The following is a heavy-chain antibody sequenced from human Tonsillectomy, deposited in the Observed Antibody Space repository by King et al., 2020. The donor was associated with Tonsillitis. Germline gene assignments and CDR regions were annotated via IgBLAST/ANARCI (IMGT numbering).Heavy chain of an antibody. CDR2: ISGSRNYI. J-gene: IGHJ4*02. D-gene: IGHD3-22*01. CDR1: GFTFSTYS. Sequence: VQLVESGGGLVKPGGSLRLSCAASGFTFSTYSMNWVRQAPGRGLEGVSSISGSRNYIYYADSVKGRFTISRDNAKNPLYLQMNSLRAEDTAVYYCAGAHYYDSSGYYFFDYWGQGTLVTVSS. CDR3: AGAHYYDSSGYYFFDY. V-gene: IGHV3-21*01.